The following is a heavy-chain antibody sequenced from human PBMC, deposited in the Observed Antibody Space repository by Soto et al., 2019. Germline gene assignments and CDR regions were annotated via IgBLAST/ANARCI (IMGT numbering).Heavy chain of an antibody. Sequence: SETLSLTCTVSGGSISSYYWSWIRQPPGKGLEWIGYIYYSGSTNYNPSLKSRVTISVDTSKNQFSLKLSSVTAADTAVYYCARSRDYDILTGYYKGYYFDYWGQGTLVTVSS. CDR2: IYYSGST. CDR3: ARSRDYDILTGYYKGYYFDY. J-gene: IGHJ4*02. V-gene: IGHV4-59*01. CDR1: GGSISSYY. D-gene: IGHD3-9*01.